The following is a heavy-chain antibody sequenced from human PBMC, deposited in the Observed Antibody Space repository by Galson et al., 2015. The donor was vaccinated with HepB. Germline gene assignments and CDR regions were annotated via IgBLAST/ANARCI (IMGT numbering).Heavy chain of an antibody. Sequence: QSGAEVKKPGESLRISCTGSGYSFTSYWISWVRQMPGKGLEWMGRIDPSDSYTNYSPSFQGHVTISADKSISTAYLQWSSLKASDTAMYYCARRAHSSSWDSYGMDVWGQGTTVTVSS. J-gene: IGHJ6*02. CDR3: ARRAHSSSWDSYGMDV. CDR2: IDPSDSYT. CDR1: GYSFTSYW. V-gene: IGHV5-10-1*01. D-gene: IGHD6-13*01.